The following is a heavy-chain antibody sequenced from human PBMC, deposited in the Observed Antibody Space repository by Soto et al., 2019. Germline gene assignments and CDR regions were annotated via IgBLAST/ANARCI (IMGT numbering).Heavy chain of an antibody. J-gene: IGHJ5*02. Sequence: GSLRLSCAASGFTFSSYSMNWVRQAPGKGLEWVSSISSSSSYIYYADSVKGRFTISRDNAKNSLYLQMNSLRAEDTAVYYCARGYCSSTSCYGVFWFDPWGQGTLVTVSS. D-gene: IGHD2-2*01. CDR1: GFTFSSYS. CDR2: ISSSSSYI. CDR3: ARGYCSSTSCYGVFWFDP. V-gene: IGHV3-21*01.